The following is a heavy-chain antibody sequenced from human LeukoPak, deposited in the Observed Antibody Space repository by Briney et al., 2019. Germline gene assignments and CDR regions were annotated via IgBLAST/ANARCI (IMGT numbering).Heavy chain of an antibody. CDR3: AKGRRSNDYYSQSDY. CDR2: ISSSGNM. D-gene: IGHD3-10*01. V-gene: IGHV3-23*01. CDR1: GFTFSTYA. J-gene: IGHJ4*02. Sequence: GGSPRLSCAASGFTFSTYAMNWVRQAPGKGLEWVSVISSSGNMYYADSVKGRFIISRDNSKNTLYPQMNSLRAEDTAVYYCAKGRRSNDYYSQSDYWGQGTLVTVSS.